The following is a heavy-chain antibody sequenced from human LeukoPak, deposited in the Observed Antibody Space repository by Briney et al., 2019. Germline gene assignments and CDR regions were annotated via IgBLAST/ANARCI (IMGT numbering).Heavy chain of an antibody. V-gene: IGHV3-48*02. CDR2: MTTSGNTI. CDR3: ARVGGATAVTMYFEY. CDR1: GITFSGYS. Sequence: QAGGSLRLSCVVSGITFSGYSMIWVRQAPGKGLEWLSFMTTSGNTIFYAESVKDRFTISRDNAKKSLYLQMNSLRDDDTAVYYCARVGGATAVTMYFEYWGQGTLVTVTS. D-gene: IGHD1-26*01. J-gene: IGHJ4*02.